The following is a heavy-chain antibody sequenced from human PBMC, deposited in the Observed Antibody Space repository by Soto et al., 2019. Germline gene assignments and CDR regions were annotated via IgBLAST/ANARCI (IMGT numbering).Heavy chain of an antibody. CDR1: GFPFSDYY. CDR3: ARDRYYYYYMDV. J-gene: IGHJ6*03. V-gene: IGHV3-11*01. Sequence: PGGSLRLSCAASGFPFSDYYMSWIRQAPGKGLEWISYISSSGSTIYYADSVKGRFTMSRDNAKNSLYLQMNSLRAEDTAVYYCARDRYYYYYMDVWGKGTTVTVS. CDR2: ISSSGSTI.